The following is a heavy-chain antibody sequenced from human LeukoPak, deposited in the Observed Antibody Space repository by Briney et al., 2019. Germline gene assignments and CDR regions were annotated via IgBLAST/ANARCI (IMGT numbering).Heavy chain of an antibody. CDR2: ISGSGGST. Sequence: PGRSLRLSCAASGFTFSSYAMSWVRQAPGKGLEWVSAISGSGGSTYYAGSVKGRFTISRDNSKNTLYLQMNCLRAEDTAVYYCAKVYRVAVAGRPGEFDYWGQGTLVTVYS. CDR3: AKVYRVAVAGRPGEFDY. D-gene: IGHD6-19*01. J-gene: IGHJ4*02. V-gene: IGHV3-23*01. CDR1: GFTFSSYA.